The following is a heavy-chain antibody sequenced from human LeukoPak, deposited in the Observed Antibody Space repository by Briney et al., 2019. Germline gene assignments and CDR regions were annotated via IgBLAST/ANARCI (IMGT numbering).Heavy chain of an antibody. D-gene: IGHD3-3*01. J-gene: IGHJ4*02. CDR3: AKDDYDFWSGPTYYFDY. V-gene: IGHV3-23*01. CDR2: ISGSGGST. Sequence: PGGSLRLSCAASGFTFSSYAMSWVRQAPGKGLEWVSAISGSGGSTYYADSVKGRFTISRDNSKNTLYLQMNSLRAEDTAVYYCAKDDYDFWSGPTYYFDYWGQGTLVTVSS. CDR1: GFTFSSYA.